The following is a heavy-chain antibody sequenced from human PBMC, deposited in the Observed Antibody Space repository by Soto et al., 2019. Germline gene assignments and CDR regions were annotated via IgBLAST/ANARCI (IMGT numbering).Heavy chain of an antibody. CDR2: INHSGST. Sequence: SETLSLTCAVYGGSFSGYYWSWIRQPPWKGLEWIGEINHSGSTNYNPSLKSRVTISVDTSKNQFSLKLSSVTAADTAVYYCASRYYDFWSGYYEGYFDYWGQGTLVTVSS. CDR3: ASRYYDFWSGYYEGYFDY. D-gene: IGHD3-3*01. J-gene: IGHJ4*02. CDR1: GGSFSGYY. V-gene: IGHV4-34*01.